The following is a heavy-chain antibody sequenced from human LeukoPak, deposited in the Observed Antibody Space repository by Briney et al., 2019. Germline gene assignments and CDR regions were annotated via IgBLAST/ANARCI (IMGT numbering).Heavy chain of an antibody. CDR2: IRSKAYGGTT. CDR3: TRDLEYCGGDCQPFDY. CDR1: GFTFGDYA. V-gene: IGHV3-49*04. Sequence: GGSLRLSCTASGFTFGDYAMSWVRQAPGKGLEWVGFIRSKAYGGTTEYAASVKGRFIISRDDSKSIAYLQMNSLKTEDTAVYYCTRDLEYCGGDCQPFDYWGQGTLVTVSS. D-gene: IGHD2-21*02. J-gene: IGHJ4*02.